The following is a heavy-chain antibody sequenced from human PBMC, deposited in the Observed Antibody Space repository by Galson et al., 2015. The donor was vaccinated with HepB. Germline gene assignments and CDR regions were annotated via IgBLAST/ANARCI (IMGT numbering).Heavy chain of an antibody. CDR1: GFTFSNAW. Sequence: SLRLSCAASGFTFSNAWMSWVRQAPGKGLEWVGRIKSKTDGGTTDYAAPVKGRFTISRDDSKNTLYLQMNSLKTEDTAVYYCTTPHWVTGVGYWGQGTLVTVSS. CDR2: IKSKTDGGTT. J-gene: IGHJ4*02. CDR3: TTPHWVTGVGY. V-gene: IGHV3-15*01. D-gene: IGHD7-27*01.